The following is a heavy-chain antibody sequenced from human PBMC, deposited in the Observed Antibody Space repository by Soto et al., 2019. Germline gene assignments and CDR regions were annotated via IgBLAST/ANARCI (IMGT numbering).Heavy chain of an antibody. D-gene: IGHD2-15*01. V-gene: IGHV3-23*01. CDR1: GFTFRSVA. CDR2: ISANSGRT. Sequence: PGGSLRLSCLASGFTFRSVAMSWIRHSRGKGLEWVSGISANSGRTDYADSVKGRFTISRDNSKNTLYLQMNSLRAEDTAVYYCSNQLGYCSGATCPFDYWGQGTLVTV. J-gene: IGHJ4*02. CDR3: SNQLGYCSGATCPFDY.